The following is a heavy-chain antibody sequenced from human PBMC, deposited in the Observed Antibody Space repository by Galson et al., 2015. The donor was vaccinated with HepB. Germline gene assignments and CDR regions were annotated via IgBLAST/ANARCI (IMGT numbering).Heavy chain of an antibody. CDR1: GYTFTGYY. V-gene: IGHV1-2*02. CDR3: ARTTVTKNWYFDL. D-gene: IGHD4-17*01. J-gene: IGHJ2*01. Sequence: SVKVSCKASGYTFTGYYMHWVRQAPGQGLEWMGWINPNSGGTNYAQKFQGRVTMTRDTSISTAYMELSRLRSDDTAVYYCARTTVTKNWYFDLWGRGTLVTVSS. CDR2: INPNSGGT.